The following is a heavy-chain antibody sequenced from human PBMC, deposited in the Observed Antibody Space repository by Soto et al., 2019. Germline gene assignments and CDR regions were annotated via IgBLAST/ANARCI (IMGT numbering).Heavy chain of an antibody. CDR2: TYPFDSDT. D-gene: IGHD3-16*01. V-gene: IGHV5-51*01. CDR1: GYTFTYYW. Sequence: GASLKISCEGSGYTFTYYWIGWVRQMPGKGLEWMGVTYPFDSDTRYSPSFQGRVTISAVQSTNTAYLELSRLQASDTAIYDCGINYGGATTGREYWGKGTLVTVSS. CDR3: GINYGGATTGREY. J-gene: IGHJ4*01.